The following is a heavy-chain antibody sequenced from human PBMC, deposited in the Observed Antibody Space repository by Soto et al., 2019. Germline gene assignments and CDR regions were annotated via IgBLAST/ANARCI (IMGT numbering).Heavy chain of an antibody. CDR1: GFTFSRYG. Sequence: GGSLRLSCAASGFTFSRYGMHWVRQAPGKGLEYVAVICYDGRTTYYADSVKGRLTISRDNSKNTLYLQMNSLRVEDTAVYYFAKGLVTTAPYYYYGMDVRGQGTTVTVSS. CDR3: AKGLVTTAPYYYYGMDV. CDR2: ICYDGRTT. J-gene: IGHJ6*02. D-gene: IGHD4-17*01. V-gene: IGHV3-30*18.